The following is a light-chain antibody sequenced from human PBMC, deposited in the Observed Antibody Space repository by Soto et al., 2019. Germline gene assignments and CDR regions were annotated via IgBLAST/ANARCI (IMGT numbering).Light chain of an antibody. CDR3: QQYDNLPLI. V-gene: IGKV1-33*01. Sequence: IQMTQSPSSLSSSVGDRVTITCQATQDIRKYLNWYQQKPGKAPKLLIYDASSLETGVPSRFSGSGSGTDFTLTISSLQPEDFATYYCQQYDNLPLIFGQGTRLEI. CDR2: DAS. CDR1: QDIRKY. J-gene: IGKJ5*01.